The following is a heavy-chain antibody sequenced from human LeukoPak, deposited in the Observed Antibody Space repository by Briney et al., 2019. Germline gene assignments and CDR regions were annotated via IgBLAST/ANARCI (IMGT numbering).Heavy chain of an antibody. D-gene: IGHD2-21*01. Sequence: SQTLSLTCTVSGGSISSGGYYWSWIRQHPGKGLEWIGYIYYSGSTYYNPSLKSRVTISVDTSKNQFSLKLSSVTAADTAVYYCARHMSEATAFDIWGQGTMVTVSS. CDR2: IYYSGST. V-gene: IGHV4-31*03. CDR3: ARHMSEATAFDI. J-gene: IGHJ3*02. CDR1: GGSISSGGYY.